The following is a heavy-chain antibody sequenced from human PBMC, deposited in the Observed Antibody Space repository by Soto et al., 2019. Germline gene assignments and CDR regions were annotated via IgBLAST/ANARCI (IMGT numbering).Heavy chain of an antibody. D-gene: IGHD1-1*01. CDR1: GVSIRNGGDS. V-gene: IGHV4-31*02. Sequence: SHTQSLTSAVSGVSIRNGGDSWSWIRQPPGKGLEWIGYIYYSGSTYYNPSLKSRVTISVDTSKNQFSLKLSSVTAADTAVYYRARTVPTTLSADAFDICGQGTMVNVSS. CDR3: ARTVPTTLSADAFDI. CDR2: IYYSGST. J-gene: IGHJ3*02.